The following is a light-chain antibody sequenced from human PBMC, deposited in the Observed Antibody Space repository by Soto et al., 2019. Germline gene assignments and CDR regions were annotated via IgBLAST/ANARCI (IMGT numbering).Light chain of an antibody. J-gene: IGLJ2*01. CDR3: AAWDDTLNGVL. CDR2: SND. V-gene: IGLV1-44*01. Sequence: QSVLTQPPSASATPGQRVTISCSGSSSNIGNNYIYWYHQLPGTAPKLLIYSNDQRPSGVPDRFSGSKSGTSASLAISGLQSEDEADYYCAAWDDTLNGVLFGGGTKLTVL. CDR1: SSNIGNNY.